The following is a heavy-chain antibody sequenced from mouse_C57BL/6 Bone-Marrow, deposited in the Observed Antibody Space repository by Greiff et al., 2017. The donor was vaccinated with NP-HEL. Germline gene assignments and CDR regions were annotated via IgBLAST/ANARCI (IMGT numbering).Heavy chain of an antibody. Sequence: QVQLQQPGAELVKPGASVKVSCKASGYTFTSYWMHWVKQRPGQGLEWIGRIHPSDSDTNYIQKFKGKATLTVDKSSSTAYMQLSSLTSEDSAVYYCAVITTVVDQDWYFEVWGTGTTVTVSS. CDR3: AVITTVVDQDWYFEV. CDR1: GYTFTSYW. J-gene: IGHJ1*03. V-gene: IGHV1-74*01. D-gene: IGHD1-1*01. CDR2: IHPSDSDT.